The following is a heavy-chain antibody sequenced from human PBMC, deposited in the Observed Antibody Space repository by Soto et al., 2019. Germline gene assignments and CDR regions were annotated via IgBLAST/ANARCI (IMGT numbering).Heavy chain of an antibody. Sequence: ASVKVSFKASGGSFSSYTISWVRQAPGQGLEWMGWISAYNGNTNYAQKLQGRVTMTTDTSTSTAYMELRSLRSDDTAVYYCAREGYDSSGYYSYYFDYWGQGTLVTVSS. CDR2: ISAYNGNT. V-gene: IGHV1-18*01. CDR3: AREGYDSSGYYSYYFDY. D-gene: IGHD3-22*01. J-gene: IGHJ4*02. CDR1: GGSFSSYT.